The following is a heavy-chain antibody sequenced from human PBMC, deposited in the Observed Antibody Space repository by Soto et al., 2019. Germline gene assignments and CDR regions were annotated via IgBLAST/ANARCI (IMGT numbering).Heavy chain of an antibody. CDR1: VFIFSSYS. CDR2: ISYDGSNK. V-gene: IGHV3-30*04. D-gene: IGHD6-13*01. J-gene: IGHJ6*02. CDR3: ARAPPRGIAAPGTWGSGMDV. Sequence: LRLSCAASVFIFSSYSMHWVRQAPGKGLEWVAVISYDGSNKYYADSVKGRFTITRDSSKNTVSLQMNSLRLEDTAVYYCARAPPRGIAAPGTWGSGMDVWGQGTTVTVSS.